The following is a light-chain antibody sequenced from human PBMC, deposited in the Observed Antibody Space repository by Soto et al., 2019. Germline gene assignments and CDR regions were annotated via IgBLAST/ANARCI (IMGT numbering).Light chain of an antibody. CDR3: QQAISFPIT. V-gene: IGKV1-12*01. CDR2: AAS. CDR1: QSISSW. J-gene: IGKJ5*01. Sequence: DIHMTESPSTLSASVGDRVTITCRASQSISSWLAWYQQKPGKAPKLLIYAASSLQTGVPSRFSGSGSGTDFTLTISSLQPEDFGTYYCQQAISFPITFGQGTRLEIK.